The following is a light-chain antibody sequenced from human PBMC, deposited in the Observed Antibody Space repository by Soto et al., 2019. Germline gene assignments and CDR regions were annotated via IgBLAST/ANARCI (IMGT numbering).Light chain of an antibody. CDR1: QSVSSY. CDR3: QQYGSSPLA. CDR2: DAS. V-gene: IGKV3-20*01. J-gene: IGKJ4*01. Sequence: IVLTQSPATLSLSRWERATLSCRASQSVSSYLAWYQQKPGQAPRLLIYDASNRATGIPARFSGSGSGTDFTLTISRLEPEDFAVYYCQQYGSSPLAFGGGTKVDIK.